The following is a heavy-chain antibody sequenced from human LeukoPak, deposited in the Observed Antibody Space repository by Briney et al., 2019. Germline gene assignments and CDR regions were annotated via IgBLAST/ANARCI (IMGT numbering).Heavy chain of an antibody. D-gene: IGHD2/OR15-2a*01. J-gene: IGHJ6*03. CDR3: ARAVNIPYYYYYMDV. CDR1: SGSIGSYY. Sequence: SETLSLTCTVSSGSIGSYYWSWIRQPPGKGLEWIGYIYYTGSTDYNPSLKSRVTILVDRSKNQFSLKLSSVTAADTAVYYCARAVNIPYYYYYMDVWGKGATVTISS. V-gene: IGHV4-59*01. CDR2: IYYTGST.